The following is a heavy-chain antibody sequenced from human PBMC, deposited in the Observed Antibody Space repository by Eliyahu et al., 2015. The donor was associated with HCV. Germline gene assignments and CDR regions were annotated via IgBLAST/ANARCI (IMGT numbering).Heavy chain of an antibody. D-gene: IGHD6-19*01. CDR3: ASGGGGIAVAGTGGWFDP. V-gene: IGHV4-59*01. CDR1: GGSITTYY. CDR2: IHYSGST. J-gene: IGHJ5*02. Sequence: QVQLQESGPGLVKPSETLSLTCTVSGGSITTYYWSWXRXPPGKGLERIGYIHYSGSTNYNPSLKSRVTISLDTSKNQFSLNLXSVTAADTAVYYCASGGGGIAVAGTGGWFDPWGQGTLVTVSS.